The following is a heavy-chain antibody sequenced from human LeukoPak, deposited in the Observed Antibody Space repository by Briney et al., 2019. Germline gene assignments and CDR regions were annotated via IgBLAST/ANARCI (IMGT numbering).Heavy chain of an antibody. D-gene: IGHD2-2*01. CDR3: ARDQRYCSSSSCPWEPFDY. CDR1: GFNFSRYE. J-gene: IGHJ4*02. CDR2: ISDIPSTK. V-gene: IGHV3-48*03. Sequence: PGGSLRLSCAASGFNFSRYEMNWVRQPPGKGLEWVSYISDIPSTKYYADSVKGRFTISRDNAKNSLYLQMNSLRAEDTAVYYCARDQRYCSSSSCPWEPFDYWGQGTLVTVSS.